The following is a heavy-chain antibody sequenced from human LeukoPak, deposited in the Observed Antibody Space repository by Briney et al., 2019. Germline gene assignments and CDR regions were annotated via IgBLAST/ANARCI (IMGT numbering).Heavy chain of an antibody. J-gene: IGHJ4*02. CDR1: GFTFDDYA. CDR3: AKEDY. Sequence: PGGSLRLSCAASGFTFDDYAMHWVRQAPGKGLEWVSGISWNSGSIGYADSVKGRFTISRDNAKNSLYPQMNSLRAEDTALYYCAKEDYWGQGTLVTVSS. V-gene: IGHV3-9*01. CDR2: ISWNSGSI.